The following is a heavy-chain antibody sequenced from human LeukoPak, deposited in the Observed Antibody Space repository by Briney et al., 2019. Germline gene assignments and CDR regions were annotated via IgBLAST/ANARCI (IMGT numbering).Heavy chain of an antibody. D-gene: IGHD5-18*01. V-gene: IGHV3-48*01. CDR3: ARDNSFGFAY. Sequence: GGSLRLSCAASGFTFSSYSMNWVRQAPGKGLEWVSYISSSSTMYYADSVKGRFTISRDNAKNSLYLQMNSLRAEDTAVYYCARDNSFGFAYWGQGTLVTVSS. J-gene: IGHJ4*02. CDR1: GFTFSSYS. CDR2: ISSSSTM.